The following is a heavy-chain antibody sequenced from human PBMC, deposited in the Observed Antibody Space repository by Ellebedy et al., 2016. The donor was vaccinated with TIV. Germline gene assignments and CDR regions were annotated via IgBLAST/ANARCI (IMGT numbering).Heavy chain of an antibody. CDR3: ASVPMTTVTLLDH. CDR2: INHSGST. Sequence: MPSETLSLTCTVSGGSISSYYWSWNRQPPGKGLEWIGEINHSGSTNYNPSLKSRVSISVDTSKNQLSLKLSSLTAADTAVYYCASVPMTTVTLLDHWGQGTLVTVSA. CDR1: GGSISSYY. D-gene: IGHD4-11*01. J-gene: IGHJ4*02. V-gene: IGHV4-34*01.